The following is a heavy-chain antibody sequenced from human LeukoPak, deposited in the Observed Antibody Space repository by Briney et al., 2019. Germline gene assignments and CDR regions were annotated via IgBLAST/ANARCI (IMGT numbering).Heavy chain of an antibody. J-gene: IGHJ4*02. D-gene: IGHD6-19*01. CDR3: AKLLIAVGSFDY. Sequence: PGGSLRLSCAASGFTLSSNYMSWVRQAPGKGLEWVSVIYSGGGTYYADSVKGRFTISRDNSKNTLYLQMNSLRAEDTAVFYCAKLLIAVGSFDYWGQGTLVTVSS. V-gene: IGHV3-53*01. CDR1: GFTLSSNY. CDR2: IYSGGGT.